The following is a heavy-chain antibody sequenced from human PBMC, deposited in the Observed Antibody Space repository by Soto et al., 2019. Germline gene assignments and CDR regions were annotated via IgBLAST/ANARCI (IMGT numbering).Heavy chain of an antibody. D-gene: IGHD6-13*01. V-gene: IGHV3-7*01. CDR2: INQDGSEK. CDR3: SRPYSSSRYFDP. J-gene: IGHJ5*02. CDR1: GFTFSKSW. Sequence: GGSLRLSCVASGFTFSKSWMNWVRQAPGKGLQWVANINQDGSEKSYVDSVKGRFTISRDNARNSLFLQMDSLGVDDTAVYFCSRPYSSSRYFDPWGQGTLVTVSS.